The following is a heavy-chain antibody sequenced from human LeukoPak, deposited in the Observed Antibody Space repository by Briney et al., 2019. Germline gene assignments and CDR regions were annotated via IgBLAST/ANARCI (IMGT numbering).Heavy chain of an antibody. CDR2: IYNGDST. V-gene: IGHV3-53*01. CDR1: GFTISSTY. D-gene: IGHD6-19*01. Sequence: GGSLRLSCAASGFTISSTYMTWVRQAPGKGLEWVSVIYNGDSTNYADSVKGRFTISRDNSKNTLYLQMNSLRADDTAVYYCARGIQWLVFDYWGQGTLVTVSS. CDR3: ARGIQWLVFDY. J-gene: IGHJ4*02.